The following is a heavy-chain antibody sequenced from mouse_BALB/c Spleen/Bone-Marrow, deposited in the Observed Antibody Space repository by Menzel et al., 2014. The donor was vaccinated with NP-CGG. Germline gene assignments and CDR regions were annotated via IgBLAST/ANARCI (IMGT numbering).Heavy chain of an antibody. J-gene: IGHJ2*01. CDR1: GYTFTSYW. D-gene: IGHD1-1*01. CDR3: ALYYYGSLDY. CDR2: INPSNGRT. Sequence: QVQLKESGAELVKPGASVKLSCKASGYTFTSYWMHWVKQRPGQGLEWIGEINPSNGRTNYNEKFKSKATLTVDKSSSTACMQLSSLTSEDSAVYYCALYYYGSLDYWGQGTTLTVSS. V-gene: IGHV1S81*02.